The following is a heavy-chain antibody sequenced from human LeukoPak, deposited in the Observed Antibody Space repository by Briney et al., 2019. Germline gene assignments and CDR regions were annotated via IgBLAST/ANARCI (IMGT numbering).Heavy chain of an antibody. Sequence: SETLSLTCTVSGGSISSYYWSWIRQPPGKGLDGIGYIYYSGSTNYNPSLKSRVTISVDTSKNQFSLKLSSVTAADTAVYYCARGQWLYYFDYWGQGTLVTVSS. CDR1: GGSISSYY. CDR3: ARGQWLYYFDY. V-gene: IGHV4-59*01. D-gene: IGHD6-19*01. CDR2: IYYSGST. J-gene: IGHJ4*02.